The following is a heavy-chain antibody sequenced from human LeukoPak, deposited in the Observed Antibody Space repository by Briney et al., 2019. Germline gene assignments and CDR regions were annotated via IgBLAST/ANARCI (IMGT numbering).Heavy chain of an antibody. D-gene: IGHD1-26*01. CDR2: IYYGGGT. V-gene: IGHV4-39*01. Sequence: SETLSLTCTVSGGSISSSSYYWGWIRQPPGKGLEWIGSIYYGGGTYYNPSLKSRVTISVDTSKNQFSLRLSSVTAADTAVYYCATMEPTLNDYWGQGTLVPSPQ. CDR3: ATMEPTLNDY. CDR1: GGSISSSSYY. J-gene: IGHJ4*02.